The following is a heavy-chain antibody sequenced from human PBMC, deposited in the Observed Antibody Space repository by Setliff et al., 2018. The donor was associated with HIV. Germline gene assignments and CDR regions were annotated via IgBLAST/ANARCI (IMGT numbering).Heavy chain of an antibody. D-gene: IGHD2-2*01. J-gene: IGHJ6*03. CDR1: GGSISSSSYY. CDR2: IHESGST. V-gene: IGHV4-39*01. Sequence: PSETLSLTCTVSGGSISSSSYYWGWIRQPPGKGLEWIGSIHESGSTHYNPSLKSRVTISVDTSKNQFSLKLSSVTAADTAVYYCGNQAVVPADVDYYYYIDVWGKGTTVTVSS. CDR3: GNQAVVPADVDYYYYIDV.